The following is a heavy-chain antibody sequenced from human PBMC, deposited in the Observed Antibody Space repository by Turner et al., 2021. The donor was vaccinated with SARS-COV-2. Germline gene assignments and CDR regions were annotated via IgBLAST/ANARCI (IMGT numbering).Heavy chain of an antibody. Sequence: QVQRVQSGAELNKPGASVKVSCKASGYTFTSYGISWVRQAPGHGLEWMRWISIYNGNTNYVRKLKGRVTMNTDTSTSTAYMEMRSLISDDTAVYYCASLHYCGSGSYLALPDDGMDVWGQGTTVTVSS. V-gene: IGHV1-18*01. CDR2: ISIYNGNT. J-gene: IGHJ6*02. CDR3: ASLHYCGSGSYLALPDDGMDV. D-gene: IGHD3-10*01. CDR1: GYTFTSYG.